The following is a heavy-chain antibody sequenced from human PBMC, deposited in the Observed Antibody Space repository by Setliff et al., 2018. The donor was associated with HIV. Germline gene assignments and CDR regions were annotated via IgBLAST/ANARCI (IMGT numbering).Heavy chain of an antibody. CDR2: TYYRSKWYN. V-gene: IGHV6-1*01. D-gene: IGHD6-19*01. CDR1: GDSVSSNSGS. CDR3: ARGSYGSVLL. Sequence: PSQTLSLTCAISGDSVSSNSGSWNWIRQSPSRGLEWLGRTYYRSKWYNQYAVSVKSRIIINPDTSKNQFSLHLNSVTPEDTAVYYCARGSYGSVLLWGQGTLVTVSS. J-gene: IGHJ4*02.